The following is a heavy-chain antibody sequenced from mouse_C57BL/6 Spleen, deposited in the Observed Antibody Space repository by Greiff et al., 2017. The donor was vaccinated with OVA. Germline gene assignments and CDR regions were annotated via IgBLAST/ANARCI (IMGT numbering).Heavy chain of an antibody. J-gene: IGHJ1*03. Sequence: EVQLQQSVAELVRPGASVKLSCTASGFNIKNTYMHWVKQRPEQGLEWIGRIDPANGNTKYAPKFQGKATITADTSSNTAYLQLSSLTSDDTAIYYSASRSGTGTWYFDVWGTGTTVTVSS. V-gene: IGHV14-3*01. CDR1: GFNIKNTY. CDR2: IDPANGNT. D-gene: IGHD4-1*01. CDR3: ASRSGTGTWYFDV.